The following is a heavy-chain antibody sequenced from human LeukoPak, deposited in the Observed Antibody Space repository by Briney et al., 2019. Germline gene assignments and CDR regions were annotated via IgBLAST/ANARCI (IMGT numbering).Heavy chain of an antibody. J-gene: IGHJ4*02. CDR1: GFTFSSYG. CDR2: ISFAGSHK. Sequence: GGSLRLSCAASGFTFSSYGMHWVRQAPGKGLEWLAVISFAGSHKFYADSVKGRFTISRDNSKNTLYLQMNSLRGDDTAVYFCATESRRAHDYWGQGTLVTVSS. V-gene: IGHV3-30*03. CDR3: ATESRRAHDY.